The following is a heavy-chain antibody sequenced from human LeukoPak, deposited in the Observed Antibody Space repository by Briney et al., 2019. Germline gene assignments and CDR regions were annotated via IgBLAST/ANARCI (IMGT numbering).Heavy chain of an antibody. Sequence: ASVKVSCKASGYTFSSYGIVWVRQAPGQGLEWMGWISAYNGDTNYAQKLQGRVTMTTDTSTSTAYLELRSLRSADTAVYYCARDVPYSTTWSGDGFDIWGQGTMVTVSS. CDR1: GYTFSSYG. CDR3: ARDVPYSTTWSGDGFDI. CDR2: ISAYNGDT. J-gene: IGHJ3*02. D-gene: IGHD6-13*01. V-gene: IGHV1-18*01.